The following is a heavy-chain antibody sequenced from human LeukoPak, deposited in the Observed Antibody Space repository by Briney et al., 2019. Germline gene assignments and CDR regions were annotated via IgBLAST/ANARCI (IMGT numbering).Heavy chain of an antibody. CDR1: GDSVSSNSAA. J-gene: IGHJ3*02. CDR2: TYYRSKWYN. CDR3: ARDQDSSRIAAAAFDI. D-gene: IGHD6-13*01. Sequence: SQTLSLTCAISGDSVSSNSAAWNWIRQSPSRGLEWLGRTYYRSKWYNDYAVSVKSRITINPDTSKNQFSLQLNSVTPEDTAVYYCARDQDSSRIAAAAFDIWGQGTMVTVSS. V-gene: IGHV6-1*01.